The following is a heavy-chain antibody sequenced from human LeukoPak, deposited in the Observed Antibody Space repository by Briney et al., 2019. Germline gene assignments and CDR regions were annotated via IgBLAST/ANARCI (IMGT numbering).Heavy chain of an antibody. CDR2: IYYSGST. V-gene: IGHV4-30-4*01. CDR1: GGSISSGDYC. D-gene: IGHD2-8*02. CDR3: ARDSTGNWFDP. J-gene: IGHJ5*02. Sequence: SQTLSLTCTVSGGSISSGDYCWSWIRQPPGKGLEWIGYIYYSGSTYYNPSLKSRVTISVDTSKNQFSLKLSSVTAADTAVYYCARDSTGNWFDPWGQGTLVTVSS.